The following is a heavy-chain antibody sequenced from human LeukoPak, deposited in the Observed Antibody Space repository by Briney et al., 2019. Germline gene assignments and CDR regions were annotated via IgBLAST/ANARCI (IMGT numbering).Heavy chain of an antibody. Sequence: PGGSLRLSCEASGFRLIKYAMHWVRQARGRGLEWVAVISFDGKKEFYADSVKGRFTISRDNSKNALFLQMNSLQTDDTAIYYCARASMATINYYYFYMDAWGKGTTVTVSS. CDR2: ISFDGKKE. CDR1: GFRLIKYA. J-gene: IGHJ6*03. V-gene: IGHV3-30*04. D-gene: IGHD5-24*01. CDR3: ARASMATINYYYFYMDA.